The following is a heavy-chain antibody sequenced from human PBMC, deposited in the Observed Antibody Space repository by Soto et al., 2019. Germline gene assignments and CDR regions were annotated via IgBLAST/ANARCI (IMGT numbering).Heavy chain of an antibody. CDR3: ARDRCTNGVCYAPSDY. J-gene: IGHJ4*02. Sequence: GGSLRLSCAASEITFTKSAMSWVRQAPGKGLEYVSAISSNGHSTYYANSVRGRFTISRDNSKNTLYLQMDSLRAEDMAVYYCARDRCTNGVCYAPSDYWGQGTLVTVSS. D-gene: IGHD2-8*01. V-gene: IGHV3-64*01. CDR1: EITFTKSA. CDR2: ISSNGHST.